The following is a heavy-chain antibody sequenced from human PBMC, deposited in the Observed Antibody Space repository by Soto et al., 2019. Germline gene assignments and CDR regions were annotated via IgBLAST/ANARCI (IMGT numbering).Heavy chain of an antibody. CDR3: ARGIATLPVFAFDI. V-gene: IGHV2-5*01. CDR1: GFSLSTSGVG. D-gene: IGHD6-6*01. CDR2: IYWSGDE. J-gene: IGHJ3*02. Sequence: SGPTLVNPTQTLTLTCSFSGFSLSTSGVGVGWIRRSPGKALEWLALIYWSGDEHYRPSLKSRLSITKDTSKNHVVLIMTDMDPVDTATYYCARGIATLPVFAFDIWGQGTMVTVSS.